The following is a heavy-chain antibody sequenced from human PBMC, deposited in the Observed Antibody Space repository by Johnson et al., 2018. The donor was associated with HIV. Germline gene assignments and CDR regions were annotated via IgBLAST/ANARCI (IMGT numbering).Heavy chain of an antibody. CDR2: MSGNGGDT. CDR3: VKDQWEGLKVGLDAFGT. Sequence: VQLVESGGGVVQPGRSLRLACAASGFPFSRTGMHWVRQAPGRGLEWVSGMSGNGGDTYSADSVKGRFTISRDNSKNNVYLQVKSLRAEDTAVYYCVKDQWEGLKVGLDAFGTWGQGTMVTVSS. V-gene: IGHV3-23*04. J-gene: IGHJ3*02. D-gene: IGHD1-26*01. CDR1: GFPFSRTG.